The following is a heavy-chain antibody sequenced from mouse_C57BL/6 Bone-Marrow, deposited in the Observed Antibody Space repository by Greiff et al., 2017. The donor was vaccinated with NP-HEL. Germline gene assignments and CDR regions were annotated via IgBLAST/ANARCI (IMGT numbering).Heavy chain of an antibody. J-gene: IGHJ1*03. CDR1: GYTFTSYW. D-gene: IGHD1-1*01. V-gene: IGHV1-59*01. CDR3: ARNRVLRYLRYFDV. Sequence: QVQLQQSGAELVRPGTSVKLSCKASGYTFTSYWMHWVKQRPGQGLEWIGVIDPSDSYTNYNQKFKGKATLTVDTSSSTAYMQLSSLTSEDSAVYYCARNRVLRYLRYFDVWGTGTTVTVSS. CDR2: IDPSDSYT.